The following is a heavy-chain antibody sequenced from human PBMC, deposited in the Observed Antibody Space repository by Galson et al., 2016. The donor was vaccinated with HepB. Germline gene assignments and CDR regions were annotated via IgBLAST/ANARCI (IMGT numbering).Heavy chain of an antibody. CDR2: ISYDGNDH. Sequence: SLRLSCAASGFTFDSRGMHWVRQTPDKGLEWVAVISYDGNDHFYADSVKGRFTISRDNSRNTLFLQMNSLRVDDTAIYYCAKCRGYDFWDYFDSWGQGTQVTVSS. CDR3: AKCRGYDFWDYFDS. V-gene: IGHV3-30*18. D-gene: IGHD3-3*01. J-gene: IGHJ4*02. CDR1: GFTFDSRG.